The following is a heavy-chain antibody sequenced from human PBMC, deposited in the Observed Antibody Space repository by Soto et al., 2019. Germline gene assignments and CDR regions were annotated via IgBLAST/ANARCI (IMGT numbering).Heavy chain of an antibody. CDR1: GYPVTAYY. CDR3: ARGGGVGVAGSAAFDM. Sequence: QLHLVQSGAVVKKPGASVTVSCSASGYPVTAYYMHWVRQAPGRGLEWMGGINPATGAAKYTQTFQGRVPLNRDTSTCIGSMELGGLTSQDTAVVYWARGGGVGVAGSAAFDMWGQGTLVTVSS. V-gene: IGHV1-2*02. D-gene: IGHD3-3*01. J-gene: IGHJ3*02. CDR2: INPATGAA.